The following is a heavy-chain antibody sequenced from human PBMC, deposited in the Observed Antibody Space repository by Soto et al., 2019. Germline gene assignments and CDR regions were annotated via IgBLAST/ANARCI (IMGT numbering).Heavy chain of an antibody. CDR2: IVAGSGKT. D-gene: IGHD6-19*01. CDR3: GAAGTGGSYYGVDV. CDR1: GFTFSNSA. J-gene: IGHJ6*02. V-gene: IGHV1-58*01. Sequence: ASGKVSCKASGFTFSNSAVQWLRQACGQGLEWIGWIVAGSGKTNYAQKFQERVTITRDMPTSTAYMVLSSLRSDDTAVSYCGAAGTGGSYYGVDVWGQGARV.